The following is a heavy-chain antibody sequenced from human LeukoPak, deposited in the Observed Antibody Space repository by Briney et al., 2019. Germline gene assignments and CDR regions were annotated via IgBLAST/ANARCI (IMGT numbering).Heavy chain of an antibody. J-gene: IGHJ4*02. D-gene: IGHD6-13*01. CDR1: GFTFSSYS. Sequence: GGTLRLSCAASGFTFSSYSMSWVRQAPGKGLEWVSIISDSGANTYYADSVRGRFTISRDNSKNTLYLQMNSLRAEDTAVYYCAREDASSWDYWGQGTLVTVSS. CDR2: ISDSGANT. CDR3: AREDASSWDY. V-gene: IGHV3-23*01.